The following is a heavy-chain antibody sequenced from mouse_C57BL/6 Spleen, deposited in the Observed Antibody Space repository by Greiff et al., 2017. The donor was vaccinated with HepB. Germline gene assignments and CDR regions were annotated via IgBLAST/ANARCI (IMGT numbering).Heavy chain of an antibody. CDR3: ARGPGAMDY. J-gene: IGHJ4*01. V-gene: IGHV5-16*01. D-gene: IGHD3-3*01. CDR2: INYDGSST. Sequence: EVKLMESEGGLVQPGSSMKLSCTASGFTFSDYYMAWVRQVPEKGLEWVANINYDGSSTYYLDSLKSRFIISRDNAKNILYLQMSSLKSEDTATYYCARGPGAMDYWGQGTSVTVSS. CDR1: GFTFSDYY.